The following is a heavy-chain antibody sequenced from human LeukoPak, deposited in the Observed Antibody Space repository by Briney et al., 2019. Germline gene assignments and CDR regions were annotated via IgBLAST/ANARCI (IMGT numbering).Heavy chain of an antibody. CDR2: VSGSGSLK. D-gene: IGHD6-19*01. CDR1: GFTFTHHA. Sequence: SGGSLRLSCAGSGFTFTHHALSRVRQAPGKGLEWVSTVSGSGSLKFYADSVKGRFTISRDNSENTLYLQMGGLSTEDTALYYCAKDRSTGFYYLDSWGQGTLVTVSS. V-gene: IGHV3-23*01. J-gene: IGHJ4*02. CDR3: AKDRSTGFYYLDS.